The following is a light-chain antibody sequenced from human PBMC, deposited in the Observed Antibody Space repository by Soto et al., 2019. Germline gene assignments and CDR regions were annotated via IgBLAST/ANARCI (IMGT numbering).Light chain of an antibody. CDR3: QQYNSWPT. J-gene: IGKJ4*01. CDR2: GAS. Sequence: EIIMTQSPATLSVSPGEGATLSCRTSHSISTNLAWYQHKRGQSPRLLVYGASTRATGVPARFSGSGSGADFTLNISGLQSEDFAVYYCQQYNSWPTFGGGTKVEIK. CDR1: HSISTN. V-gene: IGKV3-15*01.